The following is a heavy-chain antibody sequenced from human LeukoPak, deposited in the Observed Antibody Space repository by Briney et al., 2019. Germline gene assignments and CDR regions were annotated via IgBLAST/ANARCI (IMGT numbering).Heavy chain of an antibody. D-gene: IGHD6-19*01. V-gene: IGHV1-69*01. Sequence: SVKVSCKASGGTFSSYAISRVRQAPGQGLEWMGGIIPIFGTANYAQKFQGRVTITADESTSTAYMELSSLRSEDTAVYYCARDPGIAVAPGAFDIWGQGTMVTVSS. CDR2: IIPIFGTA. J-gene: IGHJ3*02. CDR1: GGTFSSYA. CDR3: ARDPGIAVAPGAFDI.